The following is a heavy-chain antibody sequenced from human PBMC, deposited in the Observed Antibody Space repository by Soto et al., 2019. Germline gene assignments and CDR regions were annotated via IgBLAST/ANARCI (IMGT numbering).Heavy chain of an antibody. V-gene: IGHV1-24*01. Sequence: GAPVKVSCKVSGYTLTEFSMHWVRQAPGKGLEWMGGFDPEDGETIYAQKFQGRVTMTEDTSTDTAYMELSSLRSEDTAVYYCATDFRYSSSWYVYWGQGTLVTVSS. CDR3: ATDFRYSSSWYVY. CDR1: GYTLTEFS. CDR2: FDPEDGET. J-gene: IGHJ4*02. D-gene: IGHD6-13*01.